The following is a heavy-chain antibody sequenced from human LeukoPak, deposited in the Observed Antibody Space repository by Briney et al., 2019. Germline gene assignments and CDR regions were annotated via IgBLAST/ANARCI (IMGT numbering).Heavy chain of an antibody. CDR1: GFTFSSYS. Sequence: GGSLRLSCAASGFTFSSYSMNWVRQAPGKGLEWISFISSRSSTIHYADSVKGRFTISRDNAKNSLYLQMNSLRAEDTAVYYCARDRGAPGRLVGATTSLEIDYWGQGTLVTVSS. J-gene: IGHJ4*02. CDR2: ISSRSSTI. CDR3: ARDRGAPGRLVGATTSLEIDY. D-gene: IGHD1-26*01. V-gene: IGHV3-48*01.